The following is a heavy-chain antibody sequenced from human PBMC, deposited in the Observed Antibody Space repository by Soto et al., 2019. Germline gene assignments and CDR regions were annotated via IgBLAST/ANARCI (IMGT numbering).Heavy chain of an antibody. CDR3: ARDAAVPGETDRFDF. J-gene: IGHJ4*02. CDR2: IYHYGNT. CDR1: GDSISTNNW. D-gene: IGHD6-19*01. V-gene: IGHV4-4*02. Sequence: SETLSLTCAVSGDSISTNNWWSWVRQPPGKGLEWIGEIYHYGNTNYNPSLKSRVTMSVDTSKNQFSLKLTSVTAADTVMYYCARDAAVPGETDRFDFWGQGTLVTVSS.